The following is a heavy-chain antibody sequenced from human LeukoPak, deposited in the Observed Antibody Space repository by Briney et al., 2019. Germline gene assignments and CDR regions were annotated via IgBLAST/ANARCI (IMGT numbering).Heavy chain of an antibody. J-gene: IGHJ3*01. V-gene: IGHV3-33*06. Sequence: GGSLRLSCAASGFTFSSYGMHWVRQAPGKGLEWVAVIWYDGSNKYYADSVKGRFTISRDNSKNTLYLQMNSLSAEDTAVYYCAKKWVAHGASFHLWGKGTMVTVSS. CDR1: GFTFSSYG. CDR3: AKKWVAHGASFHL. D-gene: IGHD6-19*01. CDR2: IWYDGSNK.